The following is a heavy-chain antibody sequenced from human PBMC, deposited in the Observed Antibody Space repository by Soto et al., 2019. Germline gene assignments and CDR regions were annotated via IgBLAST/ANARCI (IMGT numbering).Heavy chain of an antibody. V-gene: IGHV3-74*01. J-gene: IGHJ4*02. CDR2: INTDGSGT. Sequence: EVQLVESGGGLVQPGGSLRLSCGASGFTFRRHWMHWVRQTPGKGLVWVSRINTDGSGTSYADSVQGRFTISRDNAENTLYLQMNSLRPEDTAVYYCVRDSHGDYWGQGTLVTVSS. CDR3: VRDSHGDY. CDR1: GFTFRRHW.